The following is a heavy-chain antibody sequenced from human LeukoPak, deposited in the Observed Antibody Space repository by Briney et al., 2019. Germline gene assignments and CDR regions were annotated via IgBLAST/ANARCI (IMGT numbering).Heavy chain of an antibody. CDR3: RVTTNEGLDY. Sequence: SETLSLTCTDPGGSISSYYWSWIRQPAGEGLEWIGRIYTSGSPNYNPSLKSRVTMSVDTFKKQFSLKLSSVTAAGTAVYYCRVTTNEGLDYWGQGILVIVSS. CDR2: IYTSGSP. CDR1: GGSISSYY. V-gene: IGHV4-4*07. D-gene: IGHD4-11*01. J-gene: IGHJ4*02.